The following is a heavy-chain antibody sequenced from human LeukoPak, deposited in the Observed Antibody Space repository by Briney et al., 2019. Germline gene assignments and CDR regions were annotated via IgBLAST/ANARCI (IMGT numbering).Heavy chain of an antibody. D-gene: IGHD2-2*01. CDR3: ARACHDTRIFPTCNWFDP. CDR2: INPSGGST. Sequence: GASVKVSCKASGYTFTSYYMHWVRQAPGQGLEWMRIINPSGGSTSYAQKFQGRVTMTRDTSTSTVYMELSSLRSEDTAVYYCARACHDTRIFPTCNWFDPWGQGTLVTVSS. J-gene: IGHJ5*02. CDR1: GYTFTSYY. V-gene: IGHV1-46*01.